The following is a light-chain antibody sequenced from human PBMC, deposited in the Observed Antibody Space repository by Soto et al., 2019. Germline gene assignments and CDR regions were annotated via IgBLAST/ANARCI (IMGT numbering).Light chain of an antibody. CDR2: KVT. J-gene: IGLJ1*01. Sequence: QSALTQPASVSGSPGQSITISCTGTSSDVGGSAYVSWYQQLPGKVPRLVIYKVTNRPSGVSYRFSGSKSGNTASLTISGLQAEDEADYFCTSSTTGSLYVFGTGTKVTVL. CDR3: TSSTTGSLYV. V-gene: IGLV2-14*01. CDR1: SSDVGGSAY.